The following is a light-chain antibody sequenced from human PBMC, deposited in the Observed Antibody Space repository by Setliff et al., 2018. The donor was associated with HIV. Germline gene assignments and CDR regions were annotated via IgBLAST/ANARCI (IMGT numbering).Light chain of an antibody. Sequence: QAVVTQEPSLTVSPGGTVTLTCASSTGAVTSGYYPNWFQQKPGQAPRALTYSTSNKHSWTPARFSGSLLGGKAALTLSGVLPEDEAEYYCLLYYGGAHLYVFGTGTKGTVL. CDR3: LLYYGGAHLYV. V-gene: IGLV7-43*01. J-gene: IGLJ1*01. CDR1: TGAVTSGYY. CDR2: STS.